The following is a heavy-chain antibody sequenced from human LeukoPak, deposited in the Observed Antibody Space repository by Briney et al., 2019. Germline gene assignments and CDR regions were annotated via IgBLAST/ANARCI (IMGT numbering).Heavy chain of an antibody. CDR2: IYYSGST. Sequence: SETLSLTCTVSGDSISSGGYYWSWIRQHPGKGLEWIGYIYYSGSTYYIPSLKSRFTISVDTSKNQFSLKLSSVTAADTAVYYCARARRCGGDCYGTFDYWGQGTLVTVSS. J-gene: IGHJ4*02. CDR1: GDSISSGGYY. V-gene: IGHV4-31*03. D-gene: IGHD2-21*02. CDR3: ARARRCGGDCYGTFDY.